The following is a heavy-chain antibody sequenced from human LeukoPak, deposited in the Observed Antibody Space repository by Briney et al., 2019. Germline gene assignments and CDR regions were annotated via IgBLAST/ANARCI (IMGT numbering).Heavy chain of an antibody. D-gene: IGHD5-18*01. CDR1: GFTFSIYA. Sequence: GSLRLSCAASGFTFSIYAMSWVRQAPGKGLEWIGYIYYSGSTNYNPSLKSRVTISVDTSKNQFSLKLSSVTAADTAVYYCARPGVGSGRYGAFDIWGQGTMVTVSS. J-gene: IGHJ3*02. V-gene: IGHV4-59*08. CDR3: ARPGVGSGRYGAFDI. CDR2: IYYSGST.